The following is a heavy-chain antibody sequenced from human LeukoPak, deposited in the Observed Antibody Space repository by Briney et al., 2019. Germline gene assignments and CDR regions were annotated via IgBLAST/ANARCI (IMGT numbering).Heavy chain of an antibody. J-gene: IGHJ3*02. CDR2: INHSGST. CDR3: ARVGRMTTVVIRAFDI. D-gene: IGHD4-23*01. CDR1: GGSFSGYY. V-gene: IGHV4-34*01. Sequence: SETLSLTCAVYGGSFSGYYWSWIRQPPGKGLEGIGEINHSGSTNYNPSLKRRVTISVDPSKNQFSLKLSSVTAADTAVYYCARVGRMTTVVIRAFDIWGQGTMVTVSS.